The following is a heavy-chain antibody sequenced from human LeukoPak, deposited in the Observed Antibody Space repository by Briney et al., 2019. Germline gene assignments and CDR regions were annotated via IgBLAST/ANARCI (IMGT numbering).Heavy chain of an antibody. V-gene: IGHV3-30*03. CDR3: ARRGIAVAGPSFDY. J-gene: IGHJ4*02. CDR1: RFTFSSYG. D-gene: IGHD6-19*01. CDR2: VSYDGSNK. Sequence: GGSLRLSCAASRFTFSSYGMHWVRQAPGKGLEWVAVVSYDGSNKYYADSVKGRFTISRDNSKNTLYLQMNSLRAEDTAVYYCARRGIAVAGPSFDYWGQGTLVTVSS.